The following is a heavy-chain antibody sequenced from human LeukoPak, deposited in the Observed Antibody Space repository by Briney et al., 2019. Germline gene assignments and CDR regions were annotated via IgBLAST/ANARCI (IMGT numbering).Heavy chain of an antibody. CDR2: IYYSGST. CDR1: GGSISSGDYY. Sequence: SETLSLTCTVSGGSISSGDYYWSWIRQPPGKGLEWIGYIYYSGSTYYNPSLKSRVTISVDTSKNQFSLKLSSVTAADTAVYYCARLIKGSGNQYNPHWFDHWGQGTPVTVSS. V-gene: IGHV4-30-4*01. CDR3: ARLIKGSGNQYNPHWFDH. J-gene: IGHJ5*02. D-gene: IGHD3-10*01.